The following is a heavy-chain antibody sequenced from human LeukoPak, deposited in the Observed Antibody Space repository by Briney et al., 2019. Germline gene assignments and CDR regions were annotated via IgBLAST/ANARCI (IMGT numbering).Heavy chain of an antibody. V-gene: IGHV3-74*01. CDR3: AREYWGSSFDY. J-gene: IGHJ4*02. D-gene: IGHD2-15*01. Sequence: GGSLRLSCAASGFTFSNYGKHWVRKAPGKGLVLVSRIANDVTTTSYADSVRGRFTISRDNAKSTLYLQMNSLRAEDTAVYYCAREYWGSSFDYWGQGTLVSVSS. CDR2: IANDVTTT. CDR1: GFTFSNYG.